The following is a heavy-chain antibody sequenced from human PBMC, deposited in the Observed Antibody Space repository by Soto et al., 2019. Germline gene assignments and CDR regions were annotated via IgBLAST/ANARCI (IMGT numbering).Heavy chain of an antibody. CDR3: VRSFGWYAIDY. CDR1: GVSISSNYY. CDR2: ISHIGSV. V-gene: IGHV4-4*02. J-gene: IGHJ4*02. D-gene: IGHD6-19*01. Sequence: QVLLQESGPGLVQPSGTLSLSCAVSGVSISSNYYWGWVRQSPGKGLEWLGDISHIGSVNYSPSLMSRVTISMDRSENQFARKLNSVTAADTAVYYCVRSFGWYAIDYGGQGTLVIVSS.